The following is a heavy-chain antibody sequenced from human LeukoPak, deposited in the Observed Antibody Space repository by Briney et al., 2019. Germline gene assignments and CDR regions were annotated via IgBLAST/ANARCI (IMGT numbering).Heavy chain of an antibody. J-gene: IGHJ3*02. CDR3: ARDRAYYYDSSGYSYAFDI. CDR1: GGSISSGSYY. CDR2: IYTSGST. V-gene: IGHV4-61*02. Sequence: SETLSLTCTVSGGSISSGSYYWSWIRQPAGKGLEWIGRIYTSGSTNYNPSLKSRVTISVDTSKNQFSLKLSSVTAADTAVYYCARDRAYYYDSSGYSYAFDIWGQGTMDTVSS. D-gene: IGHD3-22*01.